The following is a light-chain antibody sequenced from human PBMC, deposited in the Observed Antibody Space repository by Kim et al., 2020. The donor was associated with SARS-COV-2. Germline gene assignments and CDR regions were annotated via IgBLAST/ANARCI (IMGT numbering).Light chain of an antibody. Sequence: ASVGDRVTINRQAGQDVSNYLNWYQQKPGKAPKLLIYDASNLETGVPSRFSGSGSGTDFTFTISSLQPEDIATYYCQQYDNLPITFGQGTRLEIK. V-gene: IGKV1-33*01. CDR1: QDVSNY. CDR3: QQYDNLPIT. CDR2: DAS. J-gene: IGKJ5*01.